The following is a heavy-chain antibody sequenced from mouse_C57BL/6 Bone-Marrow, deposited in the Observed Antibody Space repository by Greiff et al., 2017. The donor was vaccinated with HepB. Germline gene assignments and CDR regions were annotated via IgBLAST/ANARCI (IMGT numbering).Heavy chain of an antibody. J-gene: IGHJ1*03. Sequence: VKLMESGPELVKPGASVKLSCKASGYTFTSYDINWVKQRPGQGLEWIGWIYPRDGSTKYNEKFKGKATLTVDTSSSTAYMELHSLTSEDSAVYFCARRGPWARYWYFDVWGTGTTVTVSS. D-gene: IGHD3-3*01. CDR1: GYTFTSYD. CDR2: IYPRDGST. V-gene: IGHV1-85*01. CDR3: ARRGPWARYWYFDV.